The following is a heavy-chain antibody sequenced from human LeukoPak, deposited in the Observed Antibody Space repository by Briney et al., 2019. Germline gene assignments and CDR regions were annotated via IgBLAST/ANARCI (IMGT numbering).Heavy chain of an antibody. CDR1: GGSISRSNYY. V-gene: IGHV4-39*07. CDR3: ARMPFSDRHFDY. J-gene: IGHJ4*02. CDR2: IYYSGST. D-gene: IGHD2-2*01. Sequence: SETLSLTCTVSGGSISRSNYYWGWIRQPPGKGLEWIGSIYYSGSTYYNPSLKSRVTISVDTSNNQFSLKLSSVTAADTAVYYCARMPFSDRHFDYWGQGTLVTVSS.